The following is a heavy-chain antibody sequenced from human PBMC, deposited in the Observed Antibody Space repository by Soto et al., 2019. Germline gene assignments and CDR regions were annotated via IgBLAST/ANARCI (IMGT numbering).Heavy chain of an antibody. J-gene: IGHJ6*02. CDR1: GGSISSSSYY. D-gene: IGHD5-18*01. CDR3: ASPSNGYTSGMDV. V-gene: IGHV4-39*07. CDR2: IYYSGST. Sequence: SETLSLTCTVSGGSISSSSYYWGWIRQPPGKGLEWIGYIYYSGSTYYNPSLKSRVTISRDTSKNQFSLMLSSVTAADTAVYYCASPSNGYTSGMDVWGQGTTVTVSS.